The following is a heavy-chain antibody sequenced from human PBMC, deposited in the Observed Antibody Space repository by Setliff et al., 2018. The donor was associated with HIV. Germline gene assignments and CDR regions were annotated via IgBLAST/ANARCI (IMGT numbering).Heavy chain of an antibody. Sequence: SETLSLTCVVSGYSISSSNWWGWIRQPPGKGLEWIGYINHNELTYYNPSLKSRIIMSVDTSKKQLSLKLSSVTAVDTAVYFCARDFLRSGYFDSWGQGKLVTV. CDR1: GYSISSSNW. CDR3: ARDFLRSGYFDS. V-gene: IGHV4-28*03. J-gene: IGHJ4*02. D-gene: IGHD4-17*01. CDR2: INHNELT.